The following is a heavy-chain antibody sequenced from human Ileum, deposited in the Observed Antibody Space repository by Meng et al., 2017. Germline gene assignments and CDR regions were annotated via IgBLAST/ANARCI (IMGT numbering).Heavy chain of an antibody. CDR2: ISQESGRT. D-gene: IGHD2-21*01. CDR1: GDSISGRDW. Sequence: QVQLEGSGPSLGKPSGTLSLTCAVSGDSISGRDWWSWVRQPPGKGLEWIGEISQESGRTNYNPSLKSRVTISLDKSKNQFSLNLNSVTAADTAVYYCVRNEGYSLGDWGQGTLVTVSS. J-gene: IGHJ4*02. CDR3: VRNEGYSLGD. V-gene: IGHV4-4*02.